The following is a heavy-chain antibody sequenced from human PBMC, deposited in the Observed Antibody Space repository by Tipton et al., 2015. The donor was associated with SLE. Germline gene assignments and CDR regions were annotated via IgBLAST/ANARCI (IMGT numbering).Heavy chain of an antibody. Sequence: GLVKPSETLSLTCAVYGGSFSGYYWSWIRQPPGKGLEWVGYIFYSGNTYYNPSLKSRVSISVDTSKNQFSLRLTSVTAADTAVYYCARALRKVVAAEDTTWFDPWGQGALVTVAS. J-gene: IGHJ5*02. CDR1: GGSFSGYY. V-gene: IGHV4-34*12. CDR3: ARALRKVVAAEDTTWFDP. CDR2: IFYSGNT. D-gene: IGHD3-22*01.